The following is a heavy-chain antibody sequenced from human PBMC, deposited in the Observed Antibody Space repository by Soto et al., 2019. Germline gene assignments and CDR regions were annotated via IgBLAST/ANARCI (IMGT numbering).Heavy chain of an antibody. V-gene: IGHV4-59*08. CDR1: GGSISSYY. Sequence: SETLSLTCTVSGGSISSYYWSWIRQPPGKGLEWIGYIYYSGSTNYNPSLKSRVTISVDTSKNQFSLKLSSVTAANTAVYYCATSNWFDPWGQGTLVTVSS. CDR2: IYYSGST. CDR3: ATSNWFDP. J-gene: IGHJ5*02.